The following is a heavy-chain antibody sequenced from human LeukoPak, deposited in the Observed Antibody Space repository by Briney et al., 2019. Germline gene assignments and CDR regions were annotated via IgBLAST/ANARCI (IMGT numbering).Heavy chain of an antibody. V-gene: IGHV3-23*01. CDR3: AKAPSYDSSGYYSDY. Sequence: PGGPLRLSCAASGFTFSSYAMSWVRQAPGQGLEWVSAISGSGVSTYYADSVKGRFTISRDNSRNTLYLQMDSLRAEDTALYYCAKAPSYDSSGYYSDYWGQGTLVTVSS. J-gene: IGHJ4*02. CDR2: ISGSGVST. D-gene: IGHD3-22*01. CDR1: GFTFSSYA.